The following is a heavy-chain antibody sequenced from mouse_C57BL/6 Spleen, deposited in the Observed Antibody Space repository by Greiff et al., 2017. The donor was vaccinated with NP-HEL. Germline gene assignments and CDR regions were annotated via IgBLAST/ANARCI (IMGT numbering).Heavy chain of an antibody. J-gene: IGHJ2*01. D-gene: IGHD1-1*01. CDR3: ARRRDYYGLDY. V-gene: IGHV1-52*01. Sequence: QVQLQQPGAELVRPGSSVKLSCKASGYTFTSYWMHWVKQRPIQGLEWIGNIDPSDSATHYNQKFKDKATLTVDKSSSTAYMQLSSLTSEDSAVYYCARRRDYYGLDYWGQGTTLTVSS. CDR1: GYTFTSYW. CDR2: IDPSDSAT.